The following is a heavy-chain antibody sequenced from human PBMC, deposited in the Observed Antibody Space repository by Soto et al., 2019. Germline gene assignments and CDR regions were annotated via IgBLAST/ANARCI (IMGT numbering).Heavy chain of an antibody. D-gene: IGHD6-13*01. CDR2: INSDGSSR. J-gene: IGHJ3*02. Sequence: GGSLRLSCAASGFTFSSHWMFWVRQAPGKGLVWVSHINSDGSSRTYADSVKGRFTISRDNAKNTVYLQMNSLRPEDTAVYYCAIIATSGGGDAFDIWGQGTMVTVSS. CDR3: AIIATSGGGDAFDI. CDR1: GFTFSSHW. V-gene: IGHV3-74*03.